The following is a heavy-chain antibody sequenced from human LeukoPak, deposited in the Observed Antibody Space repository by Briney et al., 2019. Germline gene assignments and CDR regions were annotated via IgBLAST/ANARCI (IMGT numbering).Heavy chain of an antibody. D-gene: IGHD5-18*01. J-gene: IGHJ4*02. CDR2: IIPIFGTA. Sequence: ASVKVSCKASGGTFSSYAISWGRQAPGQGVEWMGGIIPIFGTANYAQKFQGRVTITADGTTSTDYMELSSLRSEDTAVYYCAREEFGPYSSSCFDYWGQGTLVTVSS. V-gene: IGHV1-69*13. CDR1: GGTFSSYA. CDR3: AREEFGPYSSSCFDY.